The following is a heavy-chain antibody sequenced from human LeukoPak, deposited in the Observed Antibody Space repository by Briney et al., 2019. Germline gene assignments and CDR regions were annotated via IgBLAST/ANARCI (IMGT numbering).Heavy chain of an antibody. Sequence: TGGSLRLSCAASGFTFSSYGMHWVRQAPGKGLEWVAVISYDGSNKYYADSVKGRFTISRDNAKNSLYLQMNSLRAEDTAVYYCARDNYCSSTSCYYFRVSYYYMDVWGKGTTVTISS. CDR1: GFTFSSYG. J-gene: IGHJ6*03. V-gene: IGHV3-30*03. CDR2: ISYDGSNK. D-gene: IGHD2-2*01. CDR3: ARDNYCSSTSCYYFRVSYYYMDV.